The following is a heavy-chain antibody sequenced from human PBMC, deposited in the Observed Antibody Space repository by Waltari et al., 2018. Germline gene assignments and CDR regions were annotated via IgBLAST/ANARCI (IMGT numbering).Heavy chain of an antibody. Sequence: VQLVESGGGLVKPGGSLRLSCAASGFTFSSYSMNWVRQAPGKGLEWVSSISSSSSYIYYADSVKGRFTISRDNAKNSLYLQMNSLRAEDTAVYYCARDGGRDGYNYYYYGMDVWGQGTTVTVSS. J-gene: IGHJ6*02. D-gene: IGHD3-16*01. CDR3: ARDGGRDGYNYYYYGMDV. V-gene: IGHV3-21*01. CDR2: ISSSSSYI. CDR1: GFTFSSYS.